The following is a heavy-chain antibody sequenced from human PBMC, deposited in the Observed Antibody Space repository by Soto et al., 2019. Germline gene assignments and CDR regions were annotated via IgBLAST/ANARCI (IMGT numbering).Heavy chain of an antibody. D-gene: IGHD3-10*01. CDR3: AREPRMGFGELPLDY. CDR1: GFTFSSYA. J-gene: IGHJ4*02. Sequence: XGSLRLSCAAAGFTFSSYAMHWVRQAPGKGLEWVAVISYDGSNKYYADSVKGRFTISRDNSKNTLYLQMNSLRAEDTAVYYCAREPRMGFGELPLDYWGQGTLVTVSS. V-gene: IGHV3-30-3*01. CDR2: ISYDGSNK.